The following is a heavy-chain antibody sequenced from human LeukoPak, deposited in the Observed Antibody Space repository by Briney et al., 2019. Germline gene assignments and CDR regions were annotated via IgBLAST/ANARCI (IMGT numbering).Heavy chain of an antibody. CDR1: GGSFSGYY. D-gene: IGHD3-10*01. Sequence: PSETLSLTCAVYGGSFSGYYWSWIRQPPGKGLDWIGEIIHSGNTNYNPSLKSRVTISVDTSKNQFSLKLSSVTAADTAVYYCARVGLYGSESYAALDLWGQGTMVTVSS. CDR3: ARVGLYGSESYAALDL. V-gene: IGHV4-34*12. J-gene: IGHJ3*01. CDR2: IIHSGNT.